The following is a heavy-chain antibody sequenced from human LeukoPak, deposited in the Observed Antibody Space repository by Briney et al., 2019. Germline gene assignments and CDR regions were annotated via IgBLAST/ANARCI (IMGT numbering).Heavy chain of an antibody. CDR1: GYTFTSYG. D-gene: IGHD3-22*01. J-gene: IGHJ4*02. Sequence: ASVKVSCKASGYTFTSYGISWVRQAPGQGLEWMGWISPYKGNTNYAQKLQGRVTMATDTSTSTAYMELRSLRSDDTAVYYCARSHYYDSSGYHLIGFKYWGQGTLVTVSS. CDR2: ISPYKGNT. V-gene: IGHV1-18*01. CDR3: ARSHYYDSSGYHLIGFKY.